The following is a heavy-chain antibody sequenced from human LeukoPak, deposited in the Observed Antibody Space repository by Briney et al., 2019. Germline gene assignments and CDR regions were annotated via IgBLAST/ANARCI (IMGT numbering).Heavy chain of an antibody. CDR3: AKGDYGSNPDAFDI. J-gene: IGHJ3*02. Sequence: GGSLRLSCAASGFTLSSYAVSWVRQAPGKGLEWVSVISGSGGATNYAASVMGRFRISRDISKNMLYLLMNTLRAEDTAVYYCAKGDYGSNPDAFDIWGQGTLVTVSP. V-gene: IGHV3-23*01. CDR2: ISGSGGAT. CDR1: GFTLSSYA. D-gene: IGHD4-23*01.